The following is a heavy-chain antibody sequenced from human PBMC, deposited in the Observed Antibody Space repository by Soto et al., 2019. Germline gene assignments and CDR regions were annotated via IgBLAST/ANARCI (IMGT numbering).Heavy chain of an antibody. CDR3: ARLGGYCSSSSTSCYGFYAMDV. CDR1: GGSISSGGYS. D-gene: IGHD2-2*01. V-gene: IGHV4-30-2*01. Sequence: PSETLSLTCAVSGGSISSGGYSWSWIRQPPGKGLEWIGYIYHSGSTYYNPSLKSRVTISVDRSKNQFSLKLSSVTAADTALYYCARLGGYCSSSSTSCYGFYAMDVWGQGTVVTVSS. J-gene: IGHJ6*02. CDR2: IYHSGST.